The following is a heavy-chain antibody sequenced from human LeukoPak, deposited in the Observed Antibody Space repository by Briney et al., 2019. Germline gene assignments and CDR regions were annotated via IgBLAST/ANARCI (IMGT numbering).Heavy chain of an antibody. CDR2: IYYSGST. CDR3: ALIGRESYYDSSGLRGAEFQH. CDR1: GGSISSGGYY. J-gene: IGHJ1*01. V-gene: IGHV4-31*03. Sequence: KASETLSLTCTVSGGSISSGGYYWSWIRQHPGKGLEWIGYIYYSGSTYYNPSLKSRVTISVDTSKNQFSLKLSSVTAADTAVYYCALIGRESYYDSSGLRGAEFQHWGQGTLVTVSS. D-gene: IGHD3-22*01.